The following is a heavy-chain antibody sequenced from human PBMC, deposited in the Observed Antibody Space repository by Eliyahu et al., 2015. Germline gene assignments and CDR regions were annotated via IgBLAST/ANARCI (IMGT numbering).Heavy chain of an antibody. J-gene: IGHJ4*02. CDR3: ARDRYYYGSGSYYSHFDY. CDR2: ISAYNGNT. V-gene: IGHV1-18*01. Sequence: QVQLVQSGAEVKKPGASVKVSCKASGYTFTSYGISXVRQAPGQGLEWMGWISAYNGNTNYAQKLQGRVTMTTDTSTSTAYMELRSLRSDDTAVYYCARDRYYYGSGSYYSHFDYWGQGTLVTVSS. CDR1: GYTFTSYG. D-gene: IGHD3-10*01.